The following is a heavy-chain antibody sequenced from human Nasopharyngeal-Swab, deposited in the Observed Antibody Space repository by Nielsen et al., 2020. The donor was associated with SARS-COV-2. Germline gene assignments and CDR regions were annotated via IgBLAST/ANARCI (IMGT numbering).Heavy chain of an antibody. CDR2: ITYDGSNK. D-gene: IGHD6-19*01. CDR1: GFTFSSYG. CDR3: AKLGIAVAGSDY. J-gene: IGHJ4*02. Sequence: GESLQISCAASGFTFSSYGMHWVRQAPGKGLEWVAVITYDGSNKYYADSVKGRFTISRDNSKNTLYLQMNSLRAEDTAVYYCAKLGIAVAGSDYWGQGTLVTVSS. V-gene: IGHV3-30*18.